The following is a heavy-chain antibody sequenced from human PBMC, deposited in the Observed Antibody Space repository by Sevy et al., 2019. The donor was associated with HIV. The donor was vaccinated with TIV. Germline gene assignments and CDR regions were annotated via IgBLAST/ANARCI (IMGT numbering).Heavy chain of an antibody. CDR2: IYWDDDK. D-gene: IGHD2-2*01. Sequence: SGPTLVKPTQTLTLTCTFSGFSLSTNGVGVGWIRQPPGKALEWLAIIYWDDDKPYSPSPKSRLTLTKDTSENRVVLTMTNMDPLDTATYYYGRRRVLGYCISDSCDDWAEDAFDIWGQGTKVTVSS. CDR3: GRRRVLGYCISDSCDDWAEDAFDI. J-gene: IGHJ3*02. V-gene: IGHV2-5*02. CDR1: GFSLSTNGVG.